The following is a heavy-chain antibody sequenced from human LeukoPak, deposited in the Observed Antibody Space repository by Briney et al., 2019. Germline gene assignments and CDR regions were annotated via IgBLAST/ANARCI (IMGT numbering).Heavy chain of an antibody. V-gene: IGHV1-2*02. CDR1: GYTSTGYY. CDR2: INPNSGGT. D-gene: IGHD3-22*01. Sequence: ASVKVSCKASGYTSTGYYMHWVRQAPGQGLEWMGWINPNSGGTNYAQKFQGRVTMTRDTSISTAYMELSRLRSDDTAVYYCAREVANYYDSAAFDYWGQGTLVTVSS. CDR3: AREVANYYDSAAFDY. J-gene: IGHJ4*02.